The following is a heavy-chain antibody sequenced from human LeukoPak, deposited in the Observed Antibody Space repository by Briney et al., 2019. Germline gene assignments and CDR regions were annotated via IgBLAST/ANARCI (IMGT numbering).Heavy chain of an antibody. CDR3: ASRDDSSGYLDAFDI. J-gene: IGHJ3*02. CDR2: ISSSSSYI. CDR1: GFTFSSYS. Sequence: PGGSLRLSCAASGFTFSSYSMNWVRQAPGKGLEWVSSISSSSSYIYYADSVKGRFTISRDNAKNSLYLQMNSLRAEDTAVYYCASRDDSSGYLDAFDIWGQGTMVTVSS. D-gene: IGHD3-22*01. V-gene: IGHV3-21*06.